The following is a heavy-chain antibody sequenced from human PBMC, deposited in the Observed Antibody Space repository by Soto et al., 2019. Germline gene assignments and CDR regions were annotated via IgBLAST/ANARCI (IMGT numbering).Heavy chain of an antibody. CDR1: GFTFDDYA. D-gene: IGHD3-9*01. CDR2: ISWNSGSI. V-gene: IGHV3-9*01. CDR3: ARTTRLRYFDWFGPYYMDV. Sequence: GGSLRLSCAASGFTFDDYAMHWVRQAPGKGLEWVSGISWNSGSIGYADSVKGRFAISRDNAKNSLYLQMNSLRAEDTALYYCARTTRLRYFDWFGPYYMDVWGKGTTVTVSS. J-gene: IGHJ6*03.